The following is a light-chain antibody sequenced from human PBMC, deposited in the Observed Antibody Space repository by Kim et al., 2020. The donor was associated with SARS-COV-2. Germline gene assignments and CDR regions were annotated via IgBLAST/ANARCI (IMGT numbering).Light chain of an antibody. CDR3: EAWDSSTAV. V-gene: IGLV3-1*01. J-gene: IGLJ3*02. CDR1: KMGDED. CDR2: KES. Sequence: VSPGQTASITCAGDKMGDEDACWDQQRTREYPVRVIYKESKRPTGMPERFSGANSVRTATLTISGTRTMEEAEYSCEAWDSSTAVFGGGTRRTVL.